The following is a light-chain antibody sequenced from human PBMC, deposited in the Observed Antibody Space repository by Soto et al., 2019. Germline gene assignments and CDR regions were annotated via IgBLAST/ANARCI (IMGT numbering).Light chain of an antibody. CDR3: QQRSDWPPLN. CDR1: ESVSSY. Sequence: EIVLTQSPATLSLSPGERATLSCRASESVSSYLAWYQQKPGQAPRLLIYDASNRATGIPARFSGSGSGTAFTLTISSLEPEDFAVYYCQQRSDWPPLNFGQGTRLEIK. V-gene: IGKV3-11*01. CDR2: DAS. J-gene: IGKJ5*01.